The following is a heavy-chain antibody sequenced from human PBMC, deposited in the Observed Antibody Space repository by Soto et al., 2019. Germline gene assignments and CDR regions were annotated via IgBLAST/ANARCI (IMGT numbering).Heavy chain of an antibody. Sequence: SETLSLTCTVSGGSISSGSYYWGWIRQPPGKGLEWIASMYYSGSTYYNPSLKSRVIISIDTSKNQLSLRLSSLTAADTAVFYCAKHAGKIGAKRQIDCWGQGTLVAVSS. CDR3: AKHAGKIGAKRQIDC. V-gene: IGHV4-39*01. CDR1: GGSISSGSYY. D-gene: IGHD1-26*01. CDR2: MYYSGST. J-gene: IGHJ4*02.